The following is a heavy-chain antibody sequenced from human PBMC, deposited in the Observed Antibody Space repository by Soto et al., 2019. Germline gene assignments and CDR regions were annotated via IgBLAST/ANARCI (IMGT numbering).Heavy chain of an antibody. CDR2: IWYDGSNK. V-gene: IGHV3-33*01. D-gene: IGHD1-26*01. Sequence: QVQLVESGGGVVQPGTSLRLSCAASGFTFNDHAMLWVRQAPGKGLESVAIIWYDGSNKFYEDSVKGRFTISRDNSKNTLYMQMNSRRAEDTDIDYCVREYRYYFDNWGQGTLVTVSS. CDR3: VREYRYYFDN. J-gene: IGHJ4*02. CDR1: GFTFNDHA.